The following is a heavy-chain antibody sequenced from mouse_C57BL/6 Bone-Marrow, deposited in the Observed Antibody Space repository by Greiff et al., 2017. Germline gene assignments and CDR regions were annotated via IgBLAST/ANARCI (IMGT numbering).Heavy chain of an antibody. D-gene: IGHD2-5*01. J-gene: IGHJ4*01. V-gene: IGHV5-9-1*02. CDR2: ISSGGDYI. Sequence: EVKVVESGEGLVKPGGSLKLSCAASGFTFSSYAMSWVRQTPEKRLEWVAYISSGGDYIYYADTVKGRFTISRDNARNTLYLQMSSLKSEDTAMYYCTRAYYSNPYAMDYWGQGTSVTVSS. CDR3: TRAYYSNPYAMDY. CDR1: GFTFSSYA.